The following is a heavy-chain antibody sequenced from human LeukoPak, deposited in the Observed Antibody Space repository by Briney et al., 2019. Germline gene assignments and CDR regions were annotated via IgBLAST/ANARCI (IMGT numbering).Heavy chain of an antibody. Sequence: ASVKVSCKVSGYTLTELSMHWVRQAPGKGLEWMGGFDPEDGETIYAQKFQGRDTMTEDTSTDTAYMELSSLRSEDTAVYYCATTVAVAGTAYYYYYYMDVWGKGTRSPSP. CDR3: ATTVAVAGTAYYYYYYMDV. D-gene: IGHD6-19*01. CDR1: GYTLTELS. J-gene: IGHJ6*03. V-gene: IGHV1-24*01. CDR2: FDPEDGET.